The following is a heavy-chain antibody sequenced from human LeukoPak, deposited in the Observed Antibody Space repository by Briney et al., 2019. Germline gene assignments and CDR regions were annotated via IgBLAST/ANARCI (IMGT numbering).Heavy chain of an antibody. CDR2: IYYSGST. CDR1: GGSISSSSYY. CDR3: ASGNDYGDYGGY. Sequence: SETLSLTCTVSGGSISSSSYYWGWIRQPPGKGLEWIGSIYYSGSTYYNPSLKSRVTISVDTSKNQLSLKLSSVTAADTAVYYCASGNDYGDYGGYWGQGTLVTVSS. V-gene: IGHV4-39*01. J-gene: IGHJ4*02. D-gene: IGHD4-17*01.